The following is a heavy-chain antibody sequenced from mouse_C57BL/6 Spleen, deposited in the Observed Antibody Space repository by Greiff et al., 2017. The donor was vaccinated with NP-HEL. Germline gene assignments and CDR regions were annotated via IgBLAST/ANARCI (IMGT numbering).Heavy chain of an antibody. J-gene: IGHJ4*01. CDR3: ARQLRLRAMDY. Sequence: EVQLVESGGGLVKPGGSLKLSCAASGFTFSDYGMHWVRQAPEKGLEWVAYISSGSSTIYYADTVKGRFTISRDNAKNTLFLQMTSLRSEDTAMYYCARQLRLRAMDYWGQGTSVTVSS. CDR1: GFTFSDYG. D-gene: IGHD3-2*02. V-gene: IGHV5-17*01. CDR2: ISSGSSTI.